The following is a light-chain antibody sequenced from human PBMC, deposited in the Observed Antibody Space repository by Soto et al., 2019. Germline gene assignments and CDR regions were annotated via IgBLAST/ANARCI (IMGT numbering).Light chain of an antibody. V-gene: IGLV2-8*01. CDR1: SSDVGGYNY. J-gene: IGLJ1*01. Sequence: QAVVTQPPSASGSPGQSVTISCTGTSSDVGGYNYVSWYQQHPGKAPKLMIYEVSKRPSGVPDRFSGSKSGNTASLTVSGLQAEDEADYYCSSYAGSNNSYFFGTGTKVTVL. CDR3: SSYAGSNNSYF. CDR2: EVS.